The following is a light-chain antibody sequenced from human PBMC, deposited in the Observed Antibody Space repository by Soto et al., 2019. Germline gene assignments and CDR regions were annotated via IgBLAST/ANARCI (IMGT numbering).Light chain of an antibody. Sequence: ESVLTQSPGTLSLSPGERATLSCRASQGVSSSYLAWYQQKPGQPPRLLIYGASSRATGIPDRFSGSGSGTDFTLTITTLEPEDFAVYYCQHYRTSFGGGTKVEIK. V-gene: IGKV3-20*01. CDR2: GAS. CDR1: QGVSSSY. J-gene: IGKJ4*01. CDR3: QHYRTS.